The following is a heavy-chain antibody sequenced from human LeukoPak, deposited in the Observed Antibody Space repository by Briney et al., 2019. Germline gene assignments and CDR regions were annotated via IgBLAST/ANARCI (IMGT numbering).Heavy chain of an antibody. D-gene: IGHD1-26*01. CDR1: GFTFSDFA. Sequence: PGGSLRLSCGASGFTFSDFAMSWVRPAPGKGLEWVSSIEKDASRAYYADSVRGRFTVSRDNSKNTLYLQMSSLRVEDTALYYCAKQEGALIQNWCFDHWGLGTLVTVSS. CDR3: AKQEGALIQNWCFDH. V-gene: IGHV3-23*03. CDR2: IEKDASRA. J-gene: IGHJ4*02.